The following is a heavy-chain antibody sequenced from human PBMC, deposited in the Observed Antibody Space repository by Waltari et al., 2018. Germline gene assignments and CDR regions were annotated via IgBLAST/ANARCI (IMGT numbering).Heavy chain of an antibody. CDR1: GYTFMNFG. J-gene: IGHJ4*02. Sequence: QVQLVQSGGEVKKPGASVKVSCTTSGYTFMNFGVTWVRQAPGQGFEWMGWISGHTGKTNYARKFQGRVTMTTDTSTTTAYLELRSLTSDDTAFYYCARGGMTPWDYWGQGTLVSVSS. CDR2: ISGHTGKT. D-gene: IGHD3-10*01. CDR3: ARGGMTPWDY. V-gene: IGHV1-18*01.